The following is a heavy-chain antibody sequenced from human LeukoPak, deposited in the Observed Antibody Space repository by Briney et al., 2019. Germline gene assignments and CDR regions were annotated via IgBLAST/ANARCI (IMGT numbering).Heavy chain of an antibody. CDR2: ISAYNGNT. CDR1: GYTFTSYG. V-gene: IGHV1-18*01. D-gene: IGHD6-13*01. J-gene: IGHJ4*02. CDR3: ARDRGSSSWYLTFDY. Sequence: APVKVSCKASGYTFTSYGISWVRQAPGQGLEWMGWISAYNGNTNYAQKLQGRVTMTTDTSTSTAYMELRSLRSDDTAVYYCARDRGSSSWYLTFDYWGQGTLVTVSS.